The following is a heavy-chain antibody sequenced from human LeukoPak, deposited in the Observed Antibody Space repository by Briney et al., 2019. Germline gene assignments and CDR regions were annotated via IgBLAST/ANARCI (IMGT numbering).Heavy chain of an antibody. CDR1: GFTFDDYG. CDR2: INWNGGST. CDR3: ARDVSITIFAGRQNWFDP. Sequence: PGGSLRLSCAASGFTFDDYGMSWVRQAPGKGLEWVSGINWNGGSTGYADSVKGRFTISRHNAKNSLYLQMNSLRAEDTALYYCARDVSITIFAGRQNWFDPWGQGTLVTVSS. J-gene: IGHJ5*02. V-gene: IGHV3-20*04. D-gene: IGHD3-3*01.